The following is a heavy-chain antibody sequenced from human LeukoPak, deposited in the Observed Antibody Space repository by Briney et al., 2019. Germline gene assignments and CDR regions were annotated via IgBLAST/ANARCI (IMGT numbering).Heavy chain of an antibody. CDR3: ARAGDSSSWPNPFDY. CDR2: IYSGGST. Sequence: REAPGXXLEWVSVIYSGGSTYYADSVKGRFTISRDNSKNTLYLQMNSLRVEDTAVYYCARAGDSSSWPNPFDYWGQGALVAVSP. J-gene: IGHJ4*02. D-gene: IGHD6-13*01. V-gene: IGHV3-66*02.